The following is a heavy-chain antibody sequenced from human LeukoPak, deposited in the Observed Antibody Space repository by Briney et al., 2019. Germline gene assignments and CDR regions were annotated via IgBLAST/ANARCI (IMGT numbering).Heavy chain of an antibody. D-gene: IGHD5-24*01. CDR1: GFTFSSYS. CDR2: ISSSSTI. J-gene: IGHJ4*02. V-gene: IGHV3-48*01. Sequence: GGSLRLSCAASGFTFSSYSMNWVRQAPGKGLEWISYISSSSTIYYAGSVKGRFTISRDNAKNSLYLQLNSLRAEDTAVYYCARDPSDGYNPLFVYWGQGTLVTVSS. CDR3: ARDPSDGYNPLFVY.